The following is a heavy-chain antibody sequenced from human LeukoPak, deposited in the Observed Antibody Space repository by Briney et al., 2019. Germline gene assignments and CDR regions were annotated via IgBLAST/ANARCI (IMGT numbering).Heavy chain of an antibody. V-gene: IGHV4-39*07. J-gene: IGHJ4*02. CDR1: GGSISSSSYY. CDR3: ARGTHYDFWSGLHFDY. CDR2: IYYSGST. Sequence: PSETLSLTCTVSGGSISSSSYYWGWIRQPPGKGLEWIGSIYYSGSTYYNPSLKSRVTISVDTSKNQFSLKLSSVTAADTAVYYCARGTHYDFWSGLHFDYWGQGTLVTVSS. D-gene: IGHD3-3*01.